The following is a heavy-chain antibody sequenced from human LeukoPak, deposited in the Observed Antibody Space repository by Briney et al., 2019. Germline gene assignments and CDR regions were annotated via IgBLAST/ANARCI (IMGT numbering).Heavy chain of an antibody. CDR1: GYSFTSHW. CDR2: IYPGDSDT. CDR3: ARLYYYDSSGRSDAFDI. D-gene: IGHD3-22*01. J-gene: IGHJ3*02. V-gene: IGHV5-51*01. Sequence: GESLKISCKGSGYSFTSHWIGWVRQMPGKGLEWMGIIYPGDSDTRYSPSFQGQVTISADKSISTAYLQWSSLKASDTAMYYCARLYYYDSSGRSDAFDIWGQGTMVTVSS.